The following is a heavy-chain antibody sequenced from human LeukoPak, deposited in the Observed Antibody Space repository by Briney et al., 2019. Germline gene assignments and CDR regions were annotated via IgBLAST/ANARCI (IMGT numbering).Heavy chain of an antibody. D-gene: IGHD2-15*01. V-gene: IGHV3-48*03. CDR1: RFTFSNYE. CDR2: ISSSGNTI. CDR3: EGYCSGGSCYQGAFDI. J-gene: IGHJ3*02. Sequence: GGSLRLSCAASRFTFSNYEMHWVRQAPGKGLEWLSYISSSGNTIYYADSVKGRFTISRDNAKNSLYLQMNSLRDEDTAVYYCEGYCSGGSCYQGAFDIWGQGTMVTVSS.